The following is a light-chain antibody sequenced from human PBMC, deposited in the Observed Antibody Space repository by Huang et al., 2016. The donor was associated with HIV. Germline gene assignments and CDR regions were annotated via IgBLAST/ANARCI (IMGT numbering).Light chain of an antibody. Sequence: DIQMTQSPSSLSASVGDRVTITCRASQSINRYLNWYQQKPGQAPKLLIYAASSLQSGVPARVSGSGSGTDFTLTISRLQPEDFATYYCQQTYSDPITFGQGTRLEMK. CDR1: QSINRY. CDR3: QQTYSDPIT. V-gene: IGKV1-39*01. CDR2: AAS. J-gene: IGKJ5*01.